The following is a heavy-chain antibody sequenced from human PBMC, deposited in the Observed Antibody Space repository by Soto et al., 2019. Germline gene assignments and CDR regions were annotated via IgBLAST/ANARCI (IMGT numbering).Heavy chain of an antibody. Sequence: EVQLVESGGGLVQPGGSLRLSCAASGFTFSSYDMHWVRQATGKGLEWVSAIGTAGDTYYPGSVKGRFTISRENAKNSLYLQMNSLRAGDTAVYYCARGPDPSTNHYWYFDLWGRGTLVTVSS. CDR2: IGTAGDT. CDR3: ARGPDPSTNHYWYFDL. CDR1: GFTFSSYD. J-gene: IGHJ2*01. V-gene: IGHV3-13*04.